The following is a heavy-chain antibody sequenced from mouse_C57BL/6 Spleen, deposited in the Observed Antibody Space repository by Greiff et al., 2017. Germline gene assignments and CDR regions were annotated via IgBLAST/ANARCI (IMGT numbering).Heavy chain of an antibody. CDR1: GFTFSSYA. CDR3: TRDWGSNYSYAMDY. D-gene: IGHD2-5*01. V-gene: IGHV5-9-1*02. Sequence: EVQLQESGEGLVKPGGSLKLSCAASGFTFSSYAMSWVRQTPEKRLEWVAYISSGGDYIYYADTVKGRFTISRDNARNTLYLQMSSLKSEDTAMYYCTRDWGSNYSYAMDYWGQGTSVTVAS. J-gene: IGHJ4*01. CDR2: ISSGGDYI.